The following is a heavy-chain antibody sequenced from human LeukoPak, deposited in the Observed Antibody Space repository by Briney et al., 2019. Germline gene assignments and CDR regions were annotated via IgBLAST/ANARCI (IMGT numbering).Heavy chain of an antibody. CDR1: GGSFSGYY. D-gene: IGHD2-15*01. Sequence: PSETLSLTCAVSGGSFSGYYWGWIRQPPGKGLEWIGSIYYSGSTYYNPSLKSRVTISVDTSKNQFSLKLSSVTAADTAVYYCGSGAPYYYYGMDVWGQGTTVTVSS. J-gene: IGHJ6*02. V-gene: IGHV4-39*01. CDR3: GSGAPYYYYGMDV. CDR2: IYYSGST.